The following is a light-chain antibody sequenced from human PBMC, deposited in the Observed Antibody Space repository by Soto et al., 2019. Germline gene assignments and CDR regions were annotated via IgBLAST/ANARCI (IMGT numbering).Light chain of an antibody. J-gene: IGLJ7*01. CDR1: SSDVGGYNY. CDR3: SSYTSSSSAV. CDR2: EVS. Sequence: QSVLTQPASVSGSPGQSITISCIGTSSDVGGYNYVSWYQQHPGKAPKLMIYEVSNRPSGVSNRFSGSKSGNTASLTISGLQAEDEADYYCSSYTSSSSAVFGGGTQLTVL. V-gene: IGLV2-14*01.